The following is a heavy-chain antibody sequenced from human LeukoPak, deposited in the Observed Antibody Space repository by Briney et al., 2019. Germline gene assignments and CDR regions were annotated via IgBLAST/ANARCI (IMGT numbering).Heavy chain of an antibody. V-gene: IGHV4-61*02. CDR2: IYTSGST. Sequence: KPSQTLSLTCTVSGGPISSGSYYWSWIRQPAGKGLEWIGRIYTSGSTNYNPSLKSRVTISVDTSKNQFSLKLSSVTAADTAVYYCARDRLGYFDYWGRGTLVTVSS. CDR3: ARDRLGYFDY. J-gene: IGHJ4*02. CDR1: GGPISSGSYY. D-gene: IGHD3-10*01.